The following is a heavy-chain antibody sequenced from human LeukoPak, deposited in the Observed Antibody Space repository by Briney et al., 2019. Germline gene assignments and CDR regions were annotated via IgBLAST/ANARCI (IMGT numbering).Heavy chain of an antibody. J-gene: IGHJ4*02. Sequence: GGSLRLSCAASGFTFSSYEMNWVRQAPGKGLEWVSYISSSGSTIYYADSVKGRFTISRDNAKNSLYLQMNSLRAEDTAVYYCAKDQRKWLVRGCNDYWGQGTLVTVSS. CDR1: GFTFSSYE. V-gene: IGHV3-48*03. CDR2: ISSSGSTI. D-gene: IGHD6-19*01. CDR3: AKDQRKWLVRGCNDY.